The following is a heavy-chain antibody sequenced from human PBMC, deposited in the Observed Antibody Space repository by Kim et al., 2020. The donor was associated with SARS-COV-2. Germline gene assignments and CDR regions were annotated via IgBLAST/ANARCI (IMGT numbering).Heavy chain of an antibody. CDR2: ISSNGGST. CDR3: VKESNGVSGWYTRTPREYFQH. D-gene: IGHD6-19*01. CDR1: GFTFSSYA. J-gene: IGHJ1*01. V-gene: IGHV3-64D*09. Sequence: GGSLRLSCSASGFTFSSYAMHWVRQAPGKGLEYVSAISSNGGSTYYADSVKGRFTISRDNSKNTLYLQMSSLRAEDTAVYYCVKESNGVSGWYTRTPREYFQHWGQGTLVTVSS.